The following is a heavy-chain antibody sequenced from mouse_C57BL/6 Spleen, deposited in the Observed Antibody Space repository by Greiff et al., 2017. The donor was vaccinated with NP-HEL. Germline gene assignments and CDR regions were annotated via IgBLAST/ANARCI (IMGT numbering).Heavy chain of an antibody. J-gene: IGHJ3*01. CDR2: IYPRSGNT. Sequence: VQLQESGAELARPGASVKLSCKASGYTFTSYGISWVKQRTGQGLEWIGEIYPRSGNTYYNEKFKGKATLTADKSSSTAYMELRSLTSEDSAVYFCASRQLRLFAYWGQGTLVTVSA. CDR1: GYTFTSYG. V-gene: IGHV1-81*01. CDR3: ASRQLRLFAY. D-gene: IGHD3-2*02.